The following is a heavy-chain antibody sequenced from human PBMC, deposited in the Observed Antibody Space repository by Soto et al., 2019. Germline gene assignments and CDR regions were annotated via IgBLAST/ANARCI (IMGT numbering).Heavy chain of an antibody. CDR1: GFTFSSYG. Sequence: QVQLVESGGGVVQPGRSLRLSCAASGFTFSSYGMHWVRQAPGKGLEWVAVISYDGSNKYYADSVKGRFNISRDNSKNALYLQMNSLRAEDTAVYYWAKGDDSSSCGVVTDRDGDYRGQGTLVTVSS. J-gene: IGHJ4*02. D-gene: IGHD6-13*01. V-gene: IGHV3-30*18. CDR3: AKGDDSSSCGVVTDRDGDY. CDR2: ISYDGSNK.